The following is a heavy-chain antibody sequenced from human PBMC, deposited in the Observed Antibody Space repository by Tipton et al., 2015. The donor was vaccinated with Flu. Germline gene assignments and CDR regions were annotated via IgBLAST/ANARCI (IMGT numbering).Heavy chain of an antibody. Sequence: TLSLTCAVYGGSFSAYYWSWIRQPPGKGLEWIGDINHGGGTNYNPSLKSRVTISVDTSKNQFSLKLRSVTAADTAVYYCARGVLTGYHHYFDYWGQGTLVTVSS. CDR1: GGSFSAYY. J-gene: IGHJ4*02. D-gene: IGHD3-9*01. V-gene: IGHV4-34*01. CDR3: ARGVLTGYHHYFDY. CDR2: INHGGGT.